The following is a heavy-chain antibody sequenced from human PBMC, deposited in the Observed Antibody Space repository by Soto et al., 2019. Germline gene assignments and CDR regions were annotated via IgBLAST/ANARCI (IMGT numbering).Heavy chain of an antibody. Sequence: SSETLSLTCTVSSGSISSSSYYWVWIRQPPGKGLEWIGSIYYSGSTYYNPSLKSRVTISVDTSKNQFSLKLSSVTAADTAVYFCARTYYFGSGTNDYWGQGILVTVSS. CDR2: IYYSGST. V-gene: IGHV4-39*01. J-gene: IGHJ4*02. CDR3: ARTYYFGSGTNDY. CDR1: SGSISSSSYY. D-gene: IGHD3-10*01.